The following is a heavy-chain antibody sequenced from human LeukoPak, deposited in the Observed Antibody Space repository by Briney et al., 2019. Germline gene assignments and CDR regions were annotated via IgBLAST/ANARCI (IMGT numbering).Heavy chain of an antibody. J-gene: IGHJ4*02. CDR1: GFIFSSYW. Sequence: GGLVQPGGSLRLSCAASGFIFSSYWMAWVRQAPGKGLEWVANIKEDGSDKNYVESLKGRFTISRDNAKNSLYLQMNSLRAEDTAVYYCARHFDGDPYYFDYWGQGTLVTVSS. V-gene: IGHV3-7*01. CDR3: ARHFDGDPYYFDY. D-gene: IGHD3-9*01. CDR2: IKEDGSDK.